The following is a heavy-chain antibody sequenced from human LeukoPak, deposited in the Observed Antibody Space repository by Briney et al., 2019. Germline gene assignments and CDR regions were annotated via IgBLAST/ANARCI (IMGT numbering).Heavy chain of an antibody. D-gene: IGHD3-22*01. J-gene: IGHJ4*02. V-gene: IGHV4-30-4*01. CDR3: ARGVSDYDSSGYYY. CDR2: IHYSGRT. Sequence: TSQTLSLTCTVSGGSISSGDYYWSWIRQPPGKGLEWIGYIHYSGRTYHNPSLPSLKSRITISIDTSKNQFSLKLSSVTAADTAVYYCARGVSDYDSSGYYYWGQGTLVTVSS. CDR1: GGSISSGDYY.